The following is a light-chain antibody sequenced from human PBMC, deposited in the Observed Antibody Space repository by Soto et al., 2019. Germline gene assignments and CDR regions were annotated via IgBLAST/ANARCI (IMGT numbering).Light chain of an antibody. J-gene: IGKJ5*01. CDR3: QHYGSLPYT. V-gene: IGKV3-20*01. CDR1: QSVSSSY. Sequence: EIVWTQSPGTLSLSPGERATLSCRASQSVSSSYLAWYQQKPGQAHRLLIYGASSRATGIPDRFSGSGSGTDFTLTISRLEPEYFAVYYCQHYGSLPYTVDEGIRLEIK. CDR2: GAS.